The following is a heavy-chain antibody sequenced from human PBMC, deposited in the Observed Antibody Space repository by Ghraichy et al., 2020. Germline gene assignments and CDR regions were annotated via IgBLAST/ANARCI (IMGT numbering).Heavy chain of an antibody. CDR1: GFTFSSYS. CDR2: ISSSSSYI. CDR3: ARSGGGYYDYYYMDV. V-gene: IGHV3-21*01. D-gene: IGHD3-16*01. Sequence: GGSLRLSCAASGFTFSSYSMNWVRQAPGKGLEWVSSISSSSSYIYYADSVKGRFTISRDNAKNSLYLQMNSLRAEDTAVYYCARSGGGYYDYYYMDVWGKGTTVTVSS. J-gene: IGHJ6*03.